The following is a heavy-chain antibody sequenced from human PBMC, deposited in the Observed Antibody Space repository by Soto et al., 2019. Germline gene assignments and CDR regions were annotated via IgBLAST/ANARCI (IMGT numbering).Heavy chain of an antibody. V-gene: IGHV3-23*01. Sequence: GGSLRLSCAASGFTFSSYAMSWVRQAPGKGLEWVSAISGSGGSTYYADSVKGRFTISRDNSKNTLYLQMNSLRAEDTAVYYCAKDSLWFGDSYYYYGMDVWGQGTTVTVSS. CDR2: ISGSGGST. J-gene: IGHJ6*02. CDR3: AKDSLWFGDSYYYYGMDV. CDR1: GFTFSSYA. D-gene: IGHD3-10*01.